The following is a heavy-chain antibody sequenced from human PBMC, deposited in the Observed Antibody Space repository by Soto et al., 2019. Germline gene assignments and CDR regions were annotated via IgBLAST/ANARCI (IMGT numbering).Heavy chain of an antibody. D-gene: IGHD5-12*01. CDR3: ERDSPGGDIVATTNGYS. CDR2: ISSSGSTI. Sequence: GGSLRLSCAASGFTFSDYYMSWIRQAPGKGLEWVSYISSSGSTIYYADSVKGRFTISRDNAKNSLYLQMNSLRAEDTAVYYCERDSPGGDIVATTNGYSWGQGTLVTVSS. V-gene: IGHV3-11*01. J-gene: IGHJ4*02. CDR1: GFTFSDYY.